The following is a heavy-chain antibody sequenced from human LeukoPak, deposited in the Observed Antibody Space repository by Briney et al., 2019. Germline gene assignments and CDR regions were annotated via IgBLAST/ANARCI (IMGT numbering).Heavy chain of an antibody. CDR3: ARDRSGYDVFDY. CDR2: INPSVGTS. V-gene: IGHV1-46*01. D-gene: IGHD3-3*01. Sequence: ASVKVSCKASGYAFTTYYIHWVRQAPGQGLEWLGIINPSVGTSNYAQTFQGRVAMTRDTSTSTVYIELSSLRSEDTAVYYCARDRSGYDVFDYWGQGTPVTVS. CDR1: GYAFTTYY. J-gene: IGHJ4*02.